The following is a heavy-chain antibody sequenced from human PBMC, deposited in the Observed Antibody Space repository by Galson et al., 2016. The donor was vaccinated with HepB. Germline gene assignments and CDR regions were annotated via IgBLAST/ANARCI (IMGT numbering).Heavy chain of an antibody. CDR3: ARDSRGTGTFDF. J-gene: IGHJ3*01. CDR1: GFSFNTYW. CDR2: INEDGSAK. Sequence: SLRLSCAASGFSFNTYWMNWVRQAPGKGLEWVANINEDGSAKYFVDSVKGRFTISRDNAKKSLFLQMNSLRVEDTALYYCARDSRGTGTFDFWGQGTMVTGSS. D-gene: IGHD2-15*01. V-gene: IGHV3-7*01.